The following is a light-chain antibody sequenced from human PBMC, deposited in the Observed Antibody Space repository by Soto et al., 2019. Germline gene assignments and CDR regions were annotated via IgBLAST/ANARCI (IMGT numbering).Light chain of an antibody. CDR3: VLYLGSGIWV. Sequence: QAVVTQEPSFSVSPGGTVTLTCGLSSGSVSASYGPSWYQQTPGQAPRRLIYSAYTRSSGVPDRSSGSILGNKAALTITGAQADDESDYYCVLYLGSGIWVFGGGTKLTVL. CDR2: SAY. V-gene: IGLV8-61*01. J-gene: IGLJ3*02. CDR1: SGSVSASYG.